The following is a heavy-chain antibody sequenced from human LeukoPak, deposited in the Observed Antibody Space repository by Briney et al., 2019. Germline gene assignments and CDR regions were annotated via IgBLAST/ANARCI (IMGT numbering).Heavy chain of an antibody. Sequence: GGSLRLSCAASGFTFGSYGMHWVRQAPGKGLEWVAVIWYDGSNKYYADSVKGRFTISRDNSKNTLYLQMNSLRAEDTAVYYCARDSTLNAFDIWGQGTMVTVSS. D-gene: IGHD2-2*01. CDR2: IWYDGSNK. J-gene: IGHJ3*02. CDR1: GFTFGSYG. CDR3: ARDSTLNAFDI. V-gene: IGHV3-33*01.